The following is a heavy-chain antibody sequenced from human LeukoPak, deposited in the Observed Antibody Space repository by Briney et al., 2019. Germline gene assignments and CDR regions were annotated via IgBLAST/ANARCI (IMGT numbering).Heavy chain of an antibody. D-gene: IGHD3-10*01. J-gene: IGHJ4*02. V-gene: IGHV3-23*01. CDR3: AKVLSGNLWFGELWGFYFDY. Sequence: GGSLRLSCAASGFTFSSYAMSWVRQAPGKGLEWVSAISGSGGSTYYADSVKGRFTISRDNSKNTLYLQMNGLRAEDTAVYYCAKVLSGNLWFGELWGFYFDYWGQGTLVTVSS. CDR1: GFTFSSYA. CDR2: ISGSGGST.